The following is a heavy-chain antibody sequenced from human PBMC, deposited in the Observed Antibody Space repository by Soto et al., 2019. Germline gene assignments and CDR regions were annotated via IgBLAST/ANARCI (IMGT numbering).Heavy chain of an antibody. V-gene: IGHV3-9*01. CDR1: GFTFDDYA. Sequence: PGGSLRLSCAASGFTFDDYAMHWVRQAPGKGLEWVSGISWNSGSIGYADSVKGRFTISRDNAKNSLYLQMNSLRAEDTALYYCAKASGSWYVGDNYYFDYWGQGTLVTVSS. CDR2: ISWNSGSI. D-gene: IGHD6-13*01. CDR3: AKASGSWYVGDNYYFDY. J-gene: IGHJ4*02.